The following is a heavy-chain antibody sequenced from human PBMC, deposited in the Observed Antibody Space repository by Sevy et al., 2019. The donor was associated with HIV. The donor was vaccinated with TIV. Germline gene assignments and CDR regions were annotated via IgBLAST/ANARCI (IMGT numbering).Heavy chain of an antibody. D-gene: IGHD1-7*01. Sequence: GGSLRLSCAASGFTFSKYWMGWVRQAPGKGLEWVANIKQDAGQKYYVDSVRGRFTISRDNAKNSLYLQMNSLRAEDTAVSFCARDDGNYYFPYWGQGTLVTVSS. CDR1: GFTFSKYW. V-gene: IGHV3-7*01. CDR3: ARDDGNYYFPY. J-gene: IGHJ4*02. CDR2: IKQDAGQK.